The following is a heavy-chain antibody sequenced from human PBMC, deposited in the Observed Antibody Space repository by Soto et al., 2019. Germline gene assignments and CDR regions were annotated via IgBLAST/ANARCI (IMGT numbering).Heavy chain of an antibody. CDR2: INSDGSSI. J-gene: IGHJ4*02. CDR3: GRGASGSYRLDY. Sequence: EVQLVESGGGLVQPGGSLRLSCAASGFTFSNYWMHWVRQAPGKGLVWVSRINSDGSSINHADSVKGQFTISRDNAKNTLYLQMSSLRAEDTAVYYCGRGASGSYRLDYWGQGTLVTVSS. D-gene: IGHD3-10*01. V-gene: IGHV3-74*01. CDR1: GFTFSNYW.